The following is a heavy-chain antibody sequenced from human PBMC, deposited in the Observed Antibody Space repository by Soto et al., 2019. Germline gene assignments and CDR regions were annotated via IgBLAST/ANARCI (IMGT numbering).Heavy chain of an antibody. V-gene: IGHV1-69*12. J-gene: IGHJ6*02. Sequence: QVQLVQSGAEVKKPGSSVKVSCKASGGTFSSYAISWVRQAPGQGLEWMGGIIPIFGTANYAQKFQGRVTITADESTSTADMELSSLRSEDTAVYYCARGREGHYYYYYGMDVWGQGTTVTVSS. CDR2: IIPIFGTA. CDR3: ARGREGHYYYYYGMDV. CDR1: GGTFSSYA.